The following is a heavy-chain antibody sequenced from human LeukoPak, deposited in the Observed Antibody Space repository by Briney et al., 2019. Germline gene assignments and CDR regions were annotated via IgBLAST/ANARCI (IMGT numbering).Heavy chain of an antibody. J-gene: IGHJ3*02. V-gene: IGHV4-59*01. Sequence: SETLSLTCTVSGGSFGNYYWSWIRQPPGKGLEWIGYIYDSGTTNYNPSLKSRVTISVDTSKNQFSLTLNSVTAADTAVYYCARDFSAAFDIWGQGTMVTVSS. CDR3: ARDFSAAFDI. CDR2: IYDSGTT. D-gene: IGHD2/OR15-2a*01. CDR1: GGSFGNYY.